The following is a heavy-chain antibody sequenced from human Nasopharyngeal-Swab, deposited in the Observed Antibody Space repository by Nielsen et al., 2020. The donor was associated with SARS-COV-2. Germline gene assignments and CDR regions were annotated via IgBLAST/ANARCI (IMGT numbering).Heavy chain of an antibody. J-gene: IGHJ6*02. Sequence: GSLRLSCAVYGGSFSGYYWSWIRQPPGKGLEWIGEINHSGSTNYNPSLKSRVTMSVDTSKNQFSLKLSSVTAADTAVYYCARGFHIRYCSSTSCLYYYYYGMDVWGQGTTVTVSS. D-gene: IGHD2-2*01. CDR1: GGSFSGYY. CDR3: ARGFHIRYCSSTSCLYYYYYGMDV. V-gene: IGHV4-34*01. CDR2: INHSGST.